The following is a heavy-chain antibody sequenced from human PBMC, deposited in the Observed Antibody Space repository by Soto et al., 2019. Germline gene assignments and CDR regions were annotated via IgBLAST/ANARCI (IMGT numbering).Heavy chain of an antibody. CDR1: GYTFTTFG. V-gene: IGHV1-18*01. CDR3: GMDV. Sequence: QVQLVQSGVEVKKSGASVKVSCKASGYTFTTFGISWVRQAPGQGLEWMGWISTYNGDTNYAQKFQDRVTTTTDTSTNTVYMELRSLRSDDTAVYYYGMDVWGQGTTVTVSS. J-gene: IGHJ6*02. CDR2: ISTYNGDT.